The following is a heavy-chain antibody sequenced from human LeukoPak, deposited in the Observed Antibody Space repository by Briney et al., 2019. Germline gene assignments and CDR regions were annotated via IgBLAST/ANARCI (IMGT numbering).Heavy chain of an antibody. CDR2: MNPNSGNT. D-gene: IGHD3-16*02. CDR3: AREGLVTFGGVIVIVDAFDI. J-gene: IGHJ3*02. Sequence: GASVKVSCKASGYTFTSYDINWVRQATGQGLEWMGWMNPNSGNTGYAQKFQGRVTMTRNTSISTAYMELSSLRSEDTAVYYCAREGLVTFGGVIVIVDAFDIWGQGTMATVSS. CDR1: GYTFTSYD. V-gene: IGHV1-8*01.